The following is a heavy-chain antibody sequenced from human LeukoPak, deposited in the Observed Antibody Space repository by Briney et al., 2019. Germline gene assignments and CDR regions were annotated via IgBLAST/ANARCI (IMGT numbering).Heavy chain of an antibody. CDR3: ARDLRYCGGDCYDYDAFDI. CDR1: GFTVSSNY. D-gene: IGHD2-21*02. J-gene: IGHJ3*02. CDR2: IYYSGST. Sequence: GSLRLSCAASGFTVSSNYMSWIRQPPGKGLEWIGYIYYSGSTNYNPSLKSRVTMSVDTSKNQFSLKLSSVTAADTAVYYCARDLRYCGGDCYDYDAFDIWGQGTMVTVSS. V-gene: IGHV4-59*02.